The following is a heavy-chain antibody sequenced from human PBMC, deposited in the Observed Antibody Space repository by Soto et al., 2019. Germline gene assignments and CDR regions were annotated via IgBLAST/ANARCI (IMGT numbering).Heavy chain of an antibody. J-gene: IGHJ4*02. CDR2: IYWDDDK. V-gene: IGHV2-5*02. CDR3: AHRVGLQGNWNGGYFDF. CDR1: GFSLSTSGVG. D-gene: IGHD1-1*01. Sequence: QITLKESGPTRVKPTQPLTLTCTFSGFSLSTSGVGVGCIRQPPGKALERLALIYWDDDKRYNPSLKSRLTIPRDTSKNQRVLTMTNMDPVDTATYYCAHRVGLQGNWNGGYFDFWGQGALVTVSS.